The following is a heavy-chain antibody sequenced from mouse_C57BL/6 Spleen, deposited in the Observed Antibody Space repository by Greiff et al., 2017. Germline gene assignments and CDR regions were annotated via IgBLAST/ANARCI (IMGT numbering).Heavy chain of an antibody. CDR2: IYPGDGDT. V-gene: IGHV1-80*01. Sequence: QVQLKESGAELVKPGASVKISCKASGYAFSSYWMNWVKQRPGKGLEWIGQIYPGDGDTNYNGKFKGKATLTADKSSSTAYMQLSSLTSEDSAVYFCARGVYSNYEYFDYWGQGTTLTVSS. D-gene: IGHD2-5*01. CDR3: ARGVYSNYEYFDY. CDR1: GYAFSSYW. J-gene: IGHJ2*01.